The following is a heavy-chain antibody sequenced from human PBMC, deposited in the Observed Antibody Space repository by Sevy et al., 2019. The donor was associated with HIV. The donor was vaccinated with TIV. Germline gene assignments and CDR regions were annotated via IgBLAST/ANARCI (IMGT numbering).Heavy chain of an antibody. J-gene: IGHJ4*02. CDR3: ARDYGGNSEVGDY. V-gene: IGHV3-21*01. CDR2: ISSSSSYI. D-gene: IGHD4-17*01. CDR1: GFTFSSYS. Sequence: GGSLRLSCAASGFTFSSYSMNWVRQAPGKGLEWVSSISSSSSYIYYADSVKGRFTISRDKAKNSLYLQMNSLRAEDTDVYYCARDYGGNSEVGDYWGQGTLVTVSS.